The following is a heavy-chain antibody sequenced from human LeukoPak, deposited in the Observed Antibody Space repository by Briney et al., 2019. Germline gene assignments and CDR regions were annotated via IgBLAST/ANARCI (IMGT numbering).Heavy chain of an antibody. D-gene: IGHD3-10*01. V-gene: IGHV3-23*01. Sequence: GGSLRLSCAASGFTFSSYAMSWVRQAPGKGLEWVSSISDSGGNTYYADSVKGRFTISRDNSKNTLFLQMNSLRAEDTAVYYCAKDGVWQSYYFDYRGRGTLVTVSS. CDR2: ISDSGGNT. CDR1: GFTFSSYA. CDR3: AKDGVWQSYYFDY. J-gene: IGHJ4*02.